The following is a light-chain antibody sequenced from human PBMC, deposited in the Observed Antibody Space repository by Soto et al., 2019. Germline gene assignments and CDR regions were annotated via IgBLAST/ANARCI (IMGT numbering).Light chain of an antibody. J-gene: IGLJ2*01. CDR2: GNS. CDR3: QSYDISLSVWV. V-gene: IGLV1-40*01. CDR1: SSNIGGNA. Sequence: QSVLTQPPSASGTPGQRVTVSCSGSSSNIGGNAVHWYQQLPGTAPKLLIFGNSYRPSGVPDRFSGSKSGTSASLAITGLQAEDEADFYCQSYDISLSVWVFGGGTKLTVL.